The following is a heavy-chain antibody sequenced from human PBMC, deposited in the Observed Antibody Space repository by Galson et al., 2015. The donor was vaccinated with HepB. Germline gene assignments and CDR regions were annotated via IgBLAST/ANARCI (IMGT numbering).Heavy chain of an antibody. D-gene: IGHD3-22*01. J-gene: IGHJ4*02. Sequence: SLRLSCAASGFTFSSYGIYWVRQAPGKGLEWVAVISYDGGNKNYADSVKGRFTISRDNSKNTLYLQMNSLRAEDTAVYYCAKEAALFYYDRSGYFKYFDYWGLGTVVTASS. CDR2: ISYDGGNK. CDR1: GFTFSSYG. CDR3: AKEAALFYYDRSGYFKYFDY. V-gene: IGHV3-30*18.